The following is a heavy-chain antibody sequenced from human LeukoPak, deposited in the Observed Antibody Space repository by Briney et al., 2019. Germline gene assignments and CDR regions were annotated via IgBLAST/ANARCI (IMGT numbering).Heavy chain of an antibody. CDR2: ISYDGSNK. CDR1: GFTFSSYG. J-gene: IGHJ4*02. Sequence: GGSLRLSCAASGFTFSSYGMHWVRQAPGKGLEWVAVISYDGSNKYYADSVKGRFTISRDNSKNTLYLQMNSLRAEDTAVYYCAKSTTMVRGAIGYFDYWGQGTLVTVSS. CDR3: AKSTTMVRGAIGYFDY. V-gene: IGHV3-30*18. D-gene: IGHD3-10*01.